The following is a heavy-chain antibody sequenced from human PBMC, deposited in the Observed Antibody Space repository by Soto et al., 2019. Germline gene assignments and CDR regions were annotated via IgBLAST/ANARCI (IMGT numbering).Heavy chain of an antibody. CDR3: AKDSRWLVETHYYYGMDV. Sequence: EVQLLESGGGLVQPGGSLRLSCAASGFTFSSYAMSWVRQAPGKGLEWVSAISGSGGSTYYADSVKGRFTISRDNSKNTLYLQMNSLRADDTAVYYCAKDSRWLVETHYYYGMDVWGQGTTVTVSS. V-gene: IGHV3-23*01. D-gene: IGHD6-19*01. J-gene: IGHJ6*02. CDR2: ISGSGGST. CDR1: GFTFSSYA.